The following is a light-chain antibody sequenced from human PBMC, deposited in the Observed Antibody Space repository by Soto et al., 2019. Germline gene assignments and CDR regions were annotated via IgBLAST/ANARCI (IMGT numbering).Light chain of an antibody. CDR1: QSLIHSDGNTY. J-gene: IGKJ1*01. V-gene: IGKV2-30*02. CDR3: MHGTHWPWT. CDR2: EVS. Sequence: DVVMTQSPLSLPVTLGQPASISCRSSQSLIHSDGNTYLSWFQQRPGQSPRRLIYEVSDRDSGVXQXXTGSGSGSDFTLKISRVEAEDGGVYYCMHGTHWPWTFGQGTEVEIK.